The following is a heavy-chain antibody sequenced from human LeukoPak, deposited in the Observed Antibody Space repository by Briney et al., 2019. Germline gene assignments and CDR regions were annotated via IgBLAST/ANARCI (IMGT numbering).Heavy chain of an antibody. V-gene: IGHV3-7*01. CDR3: ARAVYYDSSGYWRYYFDY. J-gene: IGHJ4*02. CDR1: GFTFSSHW. CDR2: INQDASEK. Sequence: GGSLRLSCAASGFTFSSHWMSWVRQAPGKGLEWVANINQDASEKYYVDSVEGRFTISRDNAKNSLYLQMNSLRVEDTAVYYCARAVYYDSSGYWRYYFDYWGQGTLVTVSS. D-gene: IGHD3-22*01.